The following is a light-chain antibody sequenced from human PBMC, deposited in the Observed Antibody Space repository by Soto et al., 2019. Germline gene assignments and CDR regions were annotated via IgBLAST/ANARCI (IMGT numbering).Light chain of an antibody. CDR3: QQRSNWLRAIT. V-gene: IGKV3-11*01. Sequence: EIVLTQSPATLSLSPGERATLSCRASQSVSSYLAWYQQKPGQAPRLLIYDASNRATGIPARFSGSGSGTDFTLTISSLEPEDFAFYYCQQRSNWLRAITFGQGTRLEIK. CDR2: DAS. CDR1: QSVSSY. J-gene: IGKJ5*01.